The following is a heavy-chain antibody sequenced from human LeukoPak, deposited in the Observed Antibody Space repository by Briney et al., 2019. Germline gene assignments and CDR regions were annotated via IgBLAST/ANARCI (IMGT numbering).Heavy chain of an antibody. CDR1: GGSINNYY. D-gene: IGHD1-26*01. J-gene: IGHJ2*01. CDR3: ARGVVGARRYFDL. V-gene: IGHV4-59*01. Sequence: PSETLSLTCTVSGGSINNYYGSWIRQPPGKGLEWIGYIYYTGSTSYNPSLKSRVTISVDTSKNQFSLELTSVTPADTAVYYCARGVVGARRYFDLWGRGALVTVPS. CDR2: IYYTGST.